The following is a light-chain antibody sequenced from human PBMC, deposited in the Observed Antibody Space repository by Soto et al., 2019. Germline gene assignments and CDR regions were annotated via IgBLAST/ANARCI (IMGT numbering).Light chain of an antibody. V-gene: IGKV1-39*01. Sequence: DIQLTQSPSSLSASVGDRVTITCRASQSISSYLNWYQQKPGKAPKLLIYAASSLQSGVPSRFSGSGSGTDFTLTISSLQPEDFATYYCQQYYSTPFTFGPGTKVDIK. CDR1: QSISSY. J-gene: IGKJ3*01. CDR3: QQYYSTPFT. CDR2: AAS.